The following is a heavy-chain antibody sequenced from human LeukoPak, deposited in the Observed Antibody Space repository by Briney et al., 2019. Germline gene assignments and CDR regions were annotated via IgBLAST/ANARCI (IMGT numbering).Heavy chain of an antibody. J-gene: IGHJ2*01. CDR2: IYSGGST. CDR3: AKDPTSGWNVSPRPDWYFDL. Sequence: GGSLRLSCAASGFTVSSNYMSWVRQAPGKGLEWVSVIYSGGSTYYAGSVKGRFTSFRENSNSTLYLQMNSLRAEDTAVYYCAKDPTSGWNVSPRPDWYFDLWGRGTLVTVSS. CDR1: GFTVSSNY. D-gene: IGHD6-19*01. V-gene: IGHV3-53*01.